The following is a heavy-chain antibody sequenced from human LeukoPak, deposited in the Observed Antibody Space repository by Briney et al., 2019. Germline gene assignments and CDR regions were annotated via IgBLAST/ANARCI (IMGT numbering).Heavy chain of an antibody. CDR3: ACTSGSNWPVYY. CDR1: GFTFSSYW. CDR2: INTDGSST. Sequence: RPGGSLRPSCVVSGFTFSSYWMQWVRQAPGKGLVWVSRINTDGSSTTYADSVKGRFTISRDNANNTLFLQMNSLRAEDTAVYYCACTSGSNWPVYYWGQGTLVTVSS. V-gene: IGHV3-74*01. D-gene: IGHD6-13*01. J-gene: IGHJ4*02.